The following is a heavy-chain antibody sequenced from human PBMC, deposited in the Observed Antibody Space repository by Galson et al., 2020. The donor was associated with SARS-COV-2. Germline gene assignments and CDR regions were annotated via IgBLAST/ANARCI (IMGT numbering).Heavy chain of an antibody. Sequence: GGSLRLSCPASGFSFSTYGMNWVRQAPGKGLEWVSFISSSTNIIYYADSVEGRFTISRDNANNLLYLQMNSLRADDTAVYYWARDISMVPWGQGTLVTVSS. J-gene: IGHJ5*02. CDR3: ARDISMVP. CDR2: ISSSTNII. V-gene: IGHV3-21*01. D-gene: IGHD3-10*01. CDR1: GFSFSTYG.